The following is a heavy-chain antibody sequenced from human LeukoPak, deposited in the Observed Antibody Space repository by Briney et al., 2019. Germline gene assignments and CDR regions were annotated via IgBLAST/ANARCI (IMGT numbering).Heavy chain of an antibody. CDR3: ARAGAEVTSHFDV. CDR1: GYPFSIFG. Sequence: ASVEVSCKASGYPFSIFGMAWVRQAPGQGLEWMGWIGSYNGNTNFAQKFQGRVTITTDTSTRTVYMELSSLRFDDTAVYYCARAGAEVTSHFDVWGQGTLVTVSS. CDR2: IGSYNGNT. J-gene: IGHJ4*02. D-gene: IGHD2-21*02. V-gene: IGHV1-18*04.